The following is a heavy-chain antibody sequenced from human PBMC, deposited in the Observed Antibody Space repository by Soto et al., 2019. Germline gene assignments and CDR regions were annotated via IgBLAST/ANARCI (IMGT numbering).Heavy chain of an antibody. CDR1: GFSLNTSGMC. CDR3: ARMVISGSSFDY. CDR2: IDWDDDK. D-gene: IGHD3-22*01. J-gene: IGHJ4*02. V-gene: IGHV2-70*11. Sequence: SGPTLVNPTQTLTLTRIFSGFSLNTSGMCVSWIRQPPGKALEWLARIDWDDDKYYSTSLKSRLTISKDTSKNTVVLTMTNMDPVDTATYYCARMVISGSSFDYWGQGTLVTVSS.